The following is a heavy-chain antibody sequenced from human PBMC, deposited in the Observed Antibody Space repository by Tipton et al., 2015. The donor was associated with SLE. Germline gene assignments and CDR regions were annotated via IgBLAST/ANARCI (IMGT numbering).Heavy chain of an antibody. J-gene: IGHJ4*02. D-gene: IGHD4-17*01. Sequence: SLRLSCVASGFRFDDYAMHWVRQPPGKGLEWVSGINWNSGSMGYANSVNGRFTISRDNFRNSVYLQMNSLTPEDTALYYCAKDRVDFGDYAAGNFDSWGQGILVVVSS. V-gene: IGHV3-9*01. CDR1: GFRFDDYA. CDR2: INWNSGSM. CDR3: AKDRVDFGDYAAGNFDS.